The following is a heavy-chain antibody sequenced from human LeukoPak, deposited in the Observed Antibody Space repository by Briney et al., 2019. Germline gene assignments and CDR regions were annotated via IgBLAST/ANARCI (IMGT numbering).Heavy chain of an antibody. CDR1: GFTLSAYT. J-gene: IGHJ5*02. CDR3: ARGSSRDGYNP. Sequence: GGSLGLSCAASGFTLSAYTMTWVRQTPGKGLEWVSFITASDSRTNYADSVKGRFTISRDKSKNTLYLKINSLRAEDTAVYYCARGSSRDGYNPWGQGTLVTVSS. D-gene: IGHD5-24*01. V-gene: IGHV3-23*01. CDR2: ITASDSRT.